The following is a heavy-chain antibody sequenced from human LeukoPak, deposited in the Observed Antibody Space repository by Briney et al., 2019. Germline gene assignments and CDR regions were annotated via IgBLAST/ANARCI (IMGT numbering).Heavy chain of an antibody. CDR1: GFTFSSYW. CDR3: AREGPHTGDY. Sequence: GGSLRLSCAASGFTFSSYWMSWVRQAAGKGLGWVANIKQAGSEKYYLDSVTGRFTISRDNAKNSLYLQMNSLRAEDPAVYYCAREGPHTGDYWGQGTLVTVSS. V-gene: IGHV3-7*01. J-gene: IGHJ4*02. CDR2: IKQAGSEK.